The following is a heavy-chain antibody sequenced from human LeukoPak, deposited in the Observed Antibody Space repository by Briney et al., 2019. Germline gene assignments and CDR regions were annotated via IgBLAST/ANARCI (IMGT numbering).Heavy chain of an antibody. D-gene: IGHD3-16*01. CDR2: IYSDGGT. CDR1: GFTVSSNY. CDR3: ARDGGFGGPGGDNWFDS. Sequence: GGSLRLSCAASGFTVSSNYMSWVRQAPGKGLEWVSVIYSDGGTNYADSVKGRFTISRDNSKNTLYLQMNGLRPEDTAVYYCARDGGFGGPGGDNWFDSWGQGALVTVSS. V-gene: IGHV3-53*05. J-gene: IGHJ5*01.